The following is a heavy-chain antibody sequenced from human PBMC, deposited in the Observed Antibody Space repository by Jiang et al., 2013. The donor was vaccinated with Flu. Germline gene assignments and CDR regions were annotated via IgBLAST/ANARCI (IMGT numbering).Heavy chain of an antibody. J-gene: IGHJ6*02. CDR2: INTITGNP. V-gene: IGHV7-4-1*02. Sequence: SGSELKKPGASVKVSCKASGYTLTTYGINWVRQAPGQGLEWMGWINTITGNPTYAQGFTGRFVFSLDTSVSTAYLQITSLKAEDTAVYFCARDLREMATMDYYYYGLDVWGQGTTVTVSS. CDR1: GYTLTTYG. D-gene: IGHD5-24*01. CDR3: ARDLREMATMDYYYYGLDV.